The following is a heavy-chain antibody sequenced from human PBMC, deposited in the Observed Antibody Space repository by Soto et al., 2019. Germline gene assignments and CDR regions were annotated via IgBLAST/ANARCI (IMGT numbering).Heavy chain of an antibody. J-gene: IGHJ4*02. CDR2: SSNSGTFA. V-gene: IGHV3-11*06. Sequence: QVHLVESGGGLVKPGGSVRLSCAASGFTFSDYYMSWVRKAPGRGLEWISYSSNSGTFARYATSVKGRFSISRDNANNSLYLEMNSLRVEDTAVYYCARSGDNFNVLDYWGQGTPVTVSS. CDR3: ARSGDNFNVLDY. D-gene: IGHD1-1*01. CDR1: GFTFSDYY.